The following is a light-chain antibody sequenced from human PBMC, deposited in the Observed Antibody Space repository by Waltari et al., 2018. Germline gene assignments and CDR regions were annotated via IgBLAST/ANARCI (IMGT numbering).Light chain of an antibody. V-gene: IGKV4-1*01. CDR1: QSVLYSSNSQNY. Sequence: DIVMTQSPDSLAVSLGEMVTINCQSSQSVLYSSNSQNYFAWYQQKPGQPPKLLIYWASARESGVPDRFSGSESGTDFTLTISSLQAEDVAVYYCQQYYDIPWTFGQGTKVEIK. CDR2: WAS. J-gene: IGKJ1*01. CDR3: QQYYDIPWT.